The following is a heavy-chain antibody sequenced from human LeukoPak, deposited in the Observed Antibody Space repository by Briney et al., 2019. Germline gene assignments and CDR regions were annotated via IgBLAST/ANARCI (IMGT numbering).Heavy chain of an antibody. J-gene: IGHJ4*02. Sequence: SETLSLTGTVSGGSISNYYWSWIRQPPGKRLEWIGYIYYTGSTKYNPSLQSRVTISVDTSNNQFSLKMNSVTAADTAVYFCARGGWYTAYWGQGTLVTVSS. D-gene: IGHD6-19*01. V-gene: IGHV4-59*01. CDR1: GGSISNYY. CDR2: IYYTGST. CDR3: ARGGWYTAY.